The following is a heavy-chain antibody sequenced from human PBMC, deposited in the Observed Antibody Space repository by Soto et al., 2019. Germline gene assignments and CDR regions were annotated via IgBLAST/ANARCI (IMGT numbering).Heavy chain of an antibody. CDR1: GFTFEDYA. V-gene: IGHV3-33*08. CDR2: IRNDGNGY. J-gene: IGHJ6*02. Sequence: GGSQRLSCAASGFTFEDYAMHWVRQAPGKGLEWVAVIRNDGNGYYYANSVKGRFTISRDNSKNTLYLQMSSLRVEDTAVYYCARRQISPPTRGAASARGGMDVWGQGTTVTVSS. D-gene: IGHD6-13*01. CDR3: ARRQISPPTRGAASARGGMDV.